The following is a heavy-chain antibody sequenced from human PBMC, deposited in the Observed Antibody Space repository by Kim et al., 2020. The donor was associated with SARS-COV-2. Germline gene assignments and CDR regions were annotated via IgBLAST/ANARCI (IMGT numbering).Heavy chain of an antibody. V-gene: IGHV4-34*01. CDR1: GGSFSGYY. Sequence: SETLSLTCAVYGGSFSGYYWSWIRQPPGKGLEWIGEINHSGSTNYNPFLKSRVTISVDTSKNQFSLKLSSVTAAYTAVYYCARAPIYYDSSGYYRDAFD. CDR2: INHSGST. D-gene: IGHD3-22*01. CDR3: ARAPIYYDSSGYYRDAFD. J-gene: IGHJ3*02.